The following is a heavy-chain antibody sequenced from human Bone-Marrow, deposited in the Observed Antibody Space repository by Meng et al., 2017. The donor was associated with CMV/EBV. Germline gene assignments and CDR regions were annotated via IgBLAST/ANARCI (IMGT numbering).Heavy chain of an antibody. V-gene: IGHV3-23*01. Sequence: GGSLRLSCVASGFTFSSYAMHWVRQAPGKGLEWVSGIRSSGDDTHYAVSVKGRFTISRDNSKSTLYLQMSSLRAEDTAIYYCAKVEQLPIYYYDMDVWGQGTTVTFSS. CDR3: AKVEQLPIYYYDMDV. CDR1: GFTFSSYA. J-gene: IGHJ6*02. D-gene: IGHD6-19*01. CDR2: IRSSGDDT.